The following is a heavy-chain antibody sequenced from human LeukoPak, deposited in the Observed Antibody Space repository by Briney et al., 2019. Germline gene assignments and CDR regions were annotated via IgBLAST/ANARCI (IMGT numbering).Heavy chain of an antibody. CDR3: ARDLDDYPWRPDP. Sequence: GGSLRLSCIASGFSVNDYYLGWIRQAPGSGPERISFIDSSGSAVYYTDAVKGRFTISRDNAKNSLFLQMNRLRVEDTAAYYCARDLDDYPWRPDPWGQGTLVTVSS. CDR1: GFSVNDYY. V-gene: IGHV3-11*01. D-gene: IGHD3-16*01. J-gene: IGHJ5*02. CDR2: IDSSGSAV.